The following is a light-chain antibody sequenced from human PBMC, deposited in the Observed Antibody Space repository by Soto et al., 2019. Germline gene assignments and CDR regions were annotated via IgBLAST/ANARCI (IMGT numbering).Light chain of an antibody. CDR2: TAS. J-gene: IGKJ4*01. V-gene: IGKV1-9*01. CDR1: QGISTY. CDR3: QQLKSYPLT. Sequence: DIQLTQSPSFLSASVGDRVTITCRATQGISTYLAWYQQNPGKAPKLLIYTASTLQSGVPSRFSGSGSGTEFTLTISNLRPEDFATYYCQQLKSYPLTFGGGTKVEIK.